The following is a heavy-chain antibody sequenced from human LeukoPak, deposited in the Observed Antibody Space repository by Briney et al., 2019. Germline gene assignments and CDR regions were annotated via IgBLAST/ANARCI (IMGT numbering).Heavy chain of an antibody. CDR3: ARDTSGGSGYDY. D-gene: IGHD5-12*01. CDR1: GYTFTSYY. Sequence: ASVKVSCKASGYTFTSYYMHWVRQAPGQGLEWMGWINPNSGVTNYAQKFQGRVTMTRDTSISTGYMELSSLTSDDAAVYYCARDTSGGSGYDYWGQGTLVTVSS. CDR2: INPNSGVT. V-gene: IGHV1-2*02. J-gene: IGHJ4*02.